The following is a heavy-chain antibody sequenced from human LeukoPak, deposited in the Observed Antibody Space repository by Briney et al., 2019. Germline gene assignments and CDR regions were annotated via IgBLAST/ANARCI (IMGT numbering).Heavy chain of an antibody. CDR2: IYSGGST. V-gene: IGHV3-66*01. CDR3: ARVRCSGGSCYSGGYFDY. J-gene: IGHJ4*02. CDR1: GFTVSSNY. D-gene: IGHD2-15*01. Sequence: GGSLRLSCAASGFTVSSNYMSWVRQAPGKGLEWVSVIYSGGSTYYADSVKGRFTISRDNSKNTLYLQMNSLRAEDTAVYYCARVRCSGGSCYSGGYFDYWGQGTLVTVSS.